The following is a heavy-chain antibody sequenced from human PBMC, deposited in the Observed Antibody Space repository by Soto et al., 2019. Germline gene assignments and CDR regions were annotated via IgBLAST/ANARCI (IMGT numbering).Heavy chain of an antibody. Sequence: ASVKVSCKAPGYTFTSYYMHWVRQAPGQGLEWMGIINPSGGSTSYAQKFQGRVTMTRDTSTSTVYMELSSLRSEDTAVYYCARGHYYDSSGYYHYFDYWGQGTLVTVSS. CDR1: GYTFTSYY. V-gene: IGHV1-46*01. J-gene: IGHJ4*02. CDR3: ARGHYYDSSGYYHYFDY. D-gene: IGHD3-22*01. CDR2: INPSGGST.